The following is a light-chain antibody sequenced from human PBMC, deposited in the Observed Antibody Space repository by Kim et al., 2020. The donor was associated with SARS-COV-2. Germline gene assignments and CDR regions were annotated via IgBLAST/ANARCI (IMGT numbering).Light chain of an antibody. CDR3: HQSSSLPWT. J-gene: IGKJ1*01. CDR2: YAS. V-gene: IGKV6-21*01. Sequence: VTPKQKVTITCRARQSIGSSLHWYQQTPDQSPKLLIKYASQSFSGVPSRFSGSGSGTDFTLTINSLEAEDAATYYCHQSSSLPWTFGQGTKVDIK. CDR1: QSIGSS.